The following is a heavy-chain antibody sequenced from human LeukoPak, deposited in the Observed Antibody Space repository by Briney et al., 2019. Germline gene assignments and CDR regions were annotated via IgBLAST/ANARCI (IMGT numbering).Heavy chain of an antibody. J-gene: IGHJ4*02. V-gene: IGHV3-11*04. CDR1: GFTFSDFY. CDR3: ARDPVRRDSSSWVDY. CDR2: ISSSGTTM. Sequence: GGSLRLSCTASGFTFSDFYMSWIRQAPGKGLEWVSCISSSGTTMYYAPSVKGRFTISRDNAKNSLYLQMNSLRAEDTAVYYCARDPVRRDSSSWVDYWGQGTLVTVSS. D-gene: IGHD6-13*01.